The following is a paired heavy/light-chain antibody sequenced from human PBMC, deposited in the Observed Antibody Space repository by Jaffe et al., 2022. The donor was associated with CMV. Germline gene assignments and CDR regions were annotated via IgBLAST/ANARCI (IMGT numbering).Light chain of an antibody. Sequence: DIQMTQSPSSLSASVGDRVTITCRASQSISSYLNWYQQKPGKAPKLLIYAASSLQSGVPSRFSGSGSGTDFTLTISSLQPEDFATYYCQQSYSTPTLTFGGGTKVEIK. V-gene: IGKV1-39*01. J-gene: IGKJ4*01. CDR2: AAS. CDR1: QSISSY. CDR3: QQSYSTPTLT.
Heavy chain of an antibody. CDR1: GFTFSSYW. V-gene: IGHV3-74*01. CDR2: INSDGSST. CDR3: ARVGITMVRGVITYFYYYYMDV. J-gene: IGHJ6*03. D-gene: IGHD3-10*01. Sequence: EVQLVESGGGLVQPGGSLRLSCAASGFTFSSYWMHWVRQAPGKGLVWVSRINSDGSSTSYADSVKGRFTISRDNAKNTLYLQMNSLRAEDTAVYYCARVGITMVRGVITYFYYYYMDVWGKGTTVTVSS.